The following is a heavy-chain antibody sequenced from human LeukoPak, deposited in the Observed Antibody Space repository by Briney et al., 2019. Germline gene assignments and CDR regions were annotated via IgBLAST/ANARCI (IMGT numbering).Heavy chain of an antibody. CDR2: IHYSGGT. Sequence: PSETLSLTCTVSGGSISNYYWSWIRQPPGKGLEWIGYIHYSGGTNYNPSLQSRVTISVDTSKNQFSLKLSSMTAADTAVYYCARAPPGGGGVGYLDYWGERTLVTVSS. CDR3: ARAPPGGGGVGYLDY. CDR1: GGSISNYY. D-gene: IGHD3-16*01. V-gene: IGHV4-59*01. J-gene: IGHJ4*02.